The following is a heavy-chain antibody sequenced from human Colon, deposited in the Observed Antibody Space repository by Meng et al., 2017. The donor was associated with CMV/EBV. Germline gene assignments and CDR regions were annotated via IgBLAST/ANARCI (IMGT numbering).Heavy chain of an antibody. V-gene: IGHV3-74*01. J-gene: IGHJ4*02. Sequence: GGSLRLSCVASGFTFRNYWMHWVRQSPGKELVWVSHILNDGSGTGYADSVKGRFTISRDNAKNTLYLQMDSLRVEDTAVYYCARGAGGFDYWGQGTRVTVSS. CDR2: ILNDGSGT. CDR1: GFTFRNYW. CDR3: ARGAGGFDY. D-gene: IGHD3-10*01.